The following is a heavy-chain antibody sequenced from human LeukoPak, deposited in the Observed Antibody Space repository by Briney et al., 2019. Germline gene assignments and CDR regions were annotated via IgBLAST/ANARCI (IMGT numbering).Heavy chain of an antibody. D-gene: IGHD1-26*01. CDR3: GRSGIVTTAVPF. Sequence: GGSLRLSCEASGFTFSSYAMSWVRQAPGKGLEWVANIKEDGSEKNYVDSVKGRFTISRDNAKNSLYLQMNTLRAEDTAVYYCGRSGIVTTAVPFWGQGTLVTVSS. CDR1: GFTFSSYA. CDR2: IKEDGSEK. J-gene: IGHJ4*02. V-gene: IGHV3-7*01.